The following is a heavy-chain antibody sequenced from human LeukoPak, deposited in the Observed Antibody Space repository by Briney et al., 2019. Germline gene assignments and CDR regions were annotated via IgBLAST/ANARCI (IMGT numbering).Heavy chain of an antibody. J-gene: IGHJ6*03. V-gene: IGHV3-23*01. Sequence: PGGSLRLSCAASGFTFSSYAMSWVRQAPGKGLEWVSAISGSGCSTYYADSVKGRFTLSRDDSKNTLYLQMSSLKTEDTPVYYCTIDPLGDYYYYMDVWGKGTTVTVFS. D-gene: IGHD7-27*01. CDR2: ISGSGCST. CDR1: GFTFSSYA. CDR3: TIDPLGDYYYYMDV.